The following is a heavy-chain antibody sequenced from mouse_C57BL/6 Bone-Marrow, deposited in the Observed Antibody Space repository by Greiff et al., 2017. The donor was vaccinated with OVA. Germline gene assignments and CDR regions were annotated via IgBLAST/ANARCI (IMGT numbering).Heavy chain of an antibody. CDR2: IDPEDGDT. D-gene: IGHD2-3*01. CDR1: GFNIKDYY. V-gene: IGHV14-1*01. CDR3: TRAYDGYLSWFAC. Sequence: EVQLQQSGAELVRPGASVKLSCTASGFNIKDYYMHWVKQRPEQGLEWIGRIDPEDGDTEYAPKFQGKATMTADTSSNTAYLQLSSLTSEDTAVYYCTRAYDGYLSWFACWGQGTLVTVSA. J-gene: IGHJ3*01.